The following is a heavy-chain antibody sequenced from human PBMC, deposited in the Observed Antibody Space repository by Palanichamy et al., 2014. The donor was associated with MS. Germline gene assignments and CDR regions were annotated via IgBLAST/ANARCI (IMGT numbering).Heavy chain of an antibody. Sequence: QLQLQESGPGLVKPSETLSLTCIVSGDSISRSSYYWGWIRQPPGKGLEWIGSIYYTGSTYYNPSLKSRVTIFVDTSKNRFSLKLTSVTAADTAVYFCARLISVAGTLLWGQGTLVTVSS. V-gene: IGHV4-39*01. CDR2: IYYTGST. J-gene: IGHJ4*02. D-gene: IGHD6-19*01. CDR3: ARLISVAGTLL. CDR1: GDSISRSSYY.